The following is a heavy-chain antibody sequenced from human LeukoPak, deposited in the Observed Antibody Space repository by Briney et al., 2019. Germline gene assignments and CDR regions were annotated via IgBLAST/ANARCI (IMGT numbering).Heavy chain of an antibody. V-gene: IGHV3-11*01. J-gene: IGHJ4*02. CDR2: ISSSGSAI. CDR3: AREGTYSSRVDY. D-gene: IGHD1-26*01. CDR1: GFTFSNYY. Sequence: GGSLRLSCAASGFTFSNYYMSWIRQAPGKGLEWVSYISSSGSAIYYADSVKGRFTISRDNAKNSLYLQMNSLRAEDTAVCYCAREGTYSSRVDYWGQGTLVTVSS.